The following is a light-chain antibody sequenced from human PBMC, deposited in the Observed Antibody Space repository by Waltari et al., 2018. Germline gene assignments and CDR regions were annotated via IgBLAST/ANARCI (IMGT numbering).Light chain of an antibody. V-gene: IGLV3-1*01. CDR1: KLGDKY. Sequence: SYELTQPPSVSVSPGQTASIPCPGDKLGDKYASWYPQKPGQSPVLVIYQDTKRPSGIPERFSGSNSGNTATLTISGTQGMDEADYYCLAWDSSTAWVFGGGTKLTVL. J-gene: IGLJ3*02. CDR3: LAWDSSTAWV. CDR2: QDT.